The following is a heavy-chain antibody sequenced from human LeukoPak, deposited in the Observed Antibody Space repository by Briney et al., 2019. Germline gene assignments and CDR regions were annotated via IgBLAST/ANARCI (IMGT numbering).Heavy chain of an antibody. V-gene: IGHV4-34*01. J-gene: IGHJ4*02. CDR1: GGSFSGYY. CDR2: INHSGST. D-gene: IGHD5-12*01. Sequence: SETLSLTCAVYGGSFSGYYWSWIRQPPGKGLEWIGEINHSGSTNYNPSLKSRVTISVDTSKNQFSLKLSSVTAADTAVYYSAQIAATGEKWGQGTLVTVSS. CDR3: AQIAATGEK.